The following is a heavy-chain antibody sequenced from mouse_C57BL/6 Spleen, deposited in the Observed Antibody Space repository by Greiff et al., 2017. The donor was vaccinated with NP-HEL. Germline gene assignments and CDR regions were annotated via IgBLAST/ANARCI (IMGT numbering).Heavy chain of an antibody. CDR3: ALGSSGYVHYFDY. CDR2: IYPGSGST. V-gene: IGHV1-55*01. CDR1: GYTFTSYW. Sequence: QVQLQQPGAELVKPGASVKMSCKASGYTFTSYWITWVKQRPGQGLEWIGDIYPGSGSTNYNEKFKSKATLSVDTSSSTAYMQLSSLTSEDSAVYYCALGSSGYVHYFDYWGQGTTLTVSS. D-gene: IGHD3-2*02. J-gene: IGHJ2*01.